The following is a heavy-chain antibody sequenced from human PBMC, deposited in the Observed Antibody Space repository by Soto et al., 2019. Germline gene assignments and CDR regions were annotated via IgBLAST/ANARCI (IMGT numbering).Heavy chain of an antibody. Sequence: EVQLVESGGGLVKPGGSLRLSCAASGFTFSSYSMNWVRQAPGKGLEWVSSISSSSSYIYYADSVKGRFTISRDNAKNSLYLQMDSLRAEDTAVYYCARDKLPLIRFVEAFDIWCQGTMGTVST. V-gene: IGHV3-21*01. J-gene: IGHJ3*02. CDR3: ARDKLPLIRFVEAFDI. CDR1: GFTFSSYS. CDR2: ISSSSSYI. D-gene: IGHD3-10*01.